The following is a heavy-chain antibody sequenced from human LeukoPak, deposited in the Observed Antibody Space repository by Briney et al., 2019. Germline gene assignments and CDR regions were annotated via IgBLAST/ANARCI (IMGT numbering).Heavy chain of an antibody. CDR3: ARVPANYGMDV. J-gene: IGHJ6*04. CDR1: GFTFSDYY. CDR2: ISSSSSYT. Sequence: GGSLRLSCAASGFTFSDYYMSWIRQAPGKGLEWVSYISSSSSYTNYADSVKSRFTISRDNAKNSLYLQMNSLRAEDTAVYYCARVPANYGMDVWGKGTTVTVSS. D-gene: IGHD2-2*01. V-gene: IGHV3-11*06.